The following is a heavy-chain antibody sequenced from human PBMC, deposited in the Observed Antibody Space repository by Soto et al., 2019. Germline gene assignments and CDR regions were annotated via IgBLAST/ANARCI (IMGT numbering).Heavy chain of an antibody. CDR3: TKNYYFGS. CDR2: INIVGGNT. J-gene: IGHJ4*02. CDR1: GFTFSNYA. V-gene: IGHV3-23*01. Sequence: VQLLESGGGLVQPGGSLRLSCAASGFTFSNYAMSWVRQAPGKALEWVSSINIVGGNTNYADSVRGRFTMSRDDSKNTVFLQMTSLRAEDTAIYYCTKNYYFGSWGQGTLVTVSS.